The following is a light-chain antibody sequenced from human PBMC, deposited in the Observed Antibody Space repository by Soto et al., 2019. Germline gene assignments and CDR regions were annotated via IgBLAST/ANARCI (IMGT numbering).Light chain of an antibody. CDR2: GNS. J-gene: IGLJ1*01. CDR1: SSNIGAGYD. V-gene: IGLV1-40*01. Sequence: QSVLTQPPSVSGAPGQRVTISCTGSSSNIGAGYDVNWYQQLPGTAPILLIFGNSNRPSGVPDRFSGSKSGTSASLAITGLQAEDEADYYCQSYDTSRGVFGTGTKVTVL. CDR3: QSYDTSRGV.